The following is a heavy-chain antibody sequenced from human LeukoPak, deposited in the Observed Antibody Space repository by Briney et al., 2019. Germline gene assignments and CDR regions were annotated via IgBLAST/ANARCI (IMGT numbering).Heavy chain of an antibody. CDR2: TYYRSKWYN. V-gene: IGHV6-1*01. J-gene: IGHJ5*02. CDR3: ARALAAAGQNWFDP. CDR1: GDSVSSNSAA. Sequence: SQTLSLTCAISGDSVSSNSAAWNWIRQSPSRGLEWLGRTYYRSKWYNDYAVSVKSRITINPDTSKNQLSLQLNSVTPEDTAVYYCARALAAAGQNWFDPWGQGTLVTVSS. D-gene: IGHD6-13*01.